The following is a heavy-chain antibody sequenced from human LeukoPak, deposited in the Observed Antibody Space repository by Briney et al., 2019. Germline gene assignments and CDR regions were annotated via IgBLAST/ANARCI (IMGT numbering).Heavy chain of an antibody. V-gene: IGHV3-33*08. Sequence: GGSLRLSCAASGFTFSSYGMHWVRQAPGKGLEWVAVIWYGGSNKYYADSVKGRFTISRDSAKNSLFLQMNSLRAEDTAVYYCASGRDSGSYYPRTWYFDYWGQGTLVTVSS. CDR1: GFTFSSYG. CDR2: IWYGGSNK. J-gene: IGHJ4*02. D-gene: IGHD1-26*01. CDR3: ASGRDSGSYYPRTWYFDY.